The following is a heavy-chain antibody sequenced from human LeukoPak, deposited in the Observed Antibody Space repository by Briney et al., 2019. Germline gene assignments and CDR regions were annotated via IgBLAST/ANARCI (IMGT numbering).Heavy chain of an antibody. D-gene: IGHD6-13*01. V-gene: IGHV3-48*03. Sequence: GGSLRLSCAASGFTFSAYEMNWVRQAPGKGLEWISYVTSSGSTIYYADSVKGRFTISRDNAENSLYLQMNSLRAEDTAVYYCAGDLSSWYVLDCWGQGTLVTVSS. CDR1: GFTFSAYE. CDR3: AGDLSSWYVLDC. CDR2: VTSSGSTI. J-gene: IGHJ4*02.